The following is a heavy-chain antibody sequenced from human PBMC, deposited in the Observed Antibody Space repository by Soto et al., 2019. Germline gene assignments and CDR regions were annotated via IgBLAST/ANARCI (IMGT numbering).Heavy chain of an antibody. CDR3: ARLYIVGPAMLYAMDV. Sequence: QAQLVQSGAEVKKPGASVKVSCKASGYNFTRFGISWVRQAPGQGLERMGWISAHNGDTNYVQKFQGRVTMTTDTSTRTTYMELRSLRYDGTAVYYSARLYIVGPAMLYAMDVWGQGTTVTVSS. CDR1: GYNFTRFG. J-gene: IGHJ6*02. D-gene: IGHD1-26*01. CDR2: ISAHNGDT. V-gene: IGHV1-18*01.